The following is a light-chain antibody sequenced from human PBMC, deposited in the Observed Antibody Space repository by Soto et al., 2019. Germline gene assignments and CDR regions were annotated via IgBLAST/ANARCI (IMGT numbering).Light chain of an antibody. Sequence: EIVLTQSPATLSLSPGERATLSCRASQSVSSYLAWYQQKPGQAPRLLIYDASNRATGIPDRFSGSGSGTDFTLTISRLEPEDFAMYYCQQYGYLVTFGGGTKVDIK. CDR3: QQYGYLVT. CDR2: DAS. V-gene: IGKV3-11*01. J-gene: IGKJ4*01. CDR1: QSVSSY.